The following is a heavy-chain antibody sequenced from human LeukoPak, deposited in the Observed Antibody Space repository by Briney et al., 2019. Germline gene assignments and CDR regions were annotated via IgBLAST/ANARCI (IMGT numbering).Heavy chain of an antibody. CDR2: IKKDGSEK. CDR1: GFTFSSYW. J-gene: IGHJ4*02. CDR3: ARHLSGITGYTYGRGIDY. D-gene: IGHD5-18*01. V-gene: IGHV3-7*01. Sequence: GGSLRLSCAASGFTFSSYWMSWVRQAPGKGLEWVANIKKDGSEKYYVDSVKGRFTVSRDNAKKSLYLQMNSLRAEDTAVYYCARHLSGITGYTYGRGIDYWGRGTLVTVSS.